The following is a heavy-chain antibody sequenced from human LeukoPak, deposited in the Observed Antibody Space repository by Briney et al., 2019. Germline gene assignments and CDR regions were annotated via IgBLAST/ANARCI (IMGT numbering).Heavy chain of an antibody. J-gene: IGHJ4*02. D-gene: IGHD6-13*01. Sequence: PSETLSLTCAVYGGSFSGYYSSWIRQPPGKGLEWMGEIYHRGGTNYNPSLKSRVTISVETSKPQFSLMLRSVAAAERAVHCCARRYSSSWFASYFYSRGEGALVTVSS. CDR2: IYHRGGT. CDR1: GGSFSGYY. CDR3: ARRYSSSWFASYFYS. V-gene: IGHV4-34*01.